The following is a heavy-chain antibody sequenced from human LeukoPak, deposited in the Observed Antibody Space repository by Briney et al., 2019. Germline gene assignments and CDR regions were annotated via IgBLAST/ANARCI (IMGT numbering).Heavy chain of an antibody. D-gene: IGHD3-22*01. CDR1: GFTFSSYG. J-gene: IGHJ4*02. CDR2: ISYDESNK. CDR3: AKDFYPINYYDSSGYYSPFDY. Sequence: GGSLRLSCAASGFTFSSYGMHWVRQAPGKGLEWVAVISYDESNKYYADSVKGRFTISRDNSKNTLYLQMNSLRAEDTAVYYCAKDFYPINYYDSSGYYSPFDYWGQGTLVTVSS. V-gene: IGHV3-30*18.